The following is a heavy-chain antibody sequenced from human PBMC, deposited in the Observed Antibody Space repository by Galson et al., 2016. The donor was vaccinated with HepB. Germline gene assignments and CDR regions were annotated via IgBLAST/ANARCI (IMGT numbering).Heavy chain of an antibody. J-gene: IGHJ1*01. CDR1: GLTDSSSF. D-gene: IGHD3-16*01. CDR3: SGGTISCWECFHH. V-gene: IGHV3-66*01. CDR2: TYGASVTYGAGNT. Sequence: SLRLSCAASGLTDSSSFMSWVRQAPGKGLEWVSVTYGASVTYGAGNTYYTDSVKGRFTISRDNSKNTLFLQMDSLRVEDTAVYYYSGGTISCWECFHHWGQGTRVTVSS.